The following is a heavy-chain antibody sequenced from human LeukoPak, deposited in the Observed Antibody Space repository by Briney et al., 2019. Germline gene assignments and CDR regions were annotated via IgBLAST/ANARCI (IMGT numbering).Heavy chain of an antibody. D-gene: IGHD4-17*01. CDR3: ARVATVTTGAILYYFDY. V-gene: IGHV1-18*01. CDR2: ISAYNGNT. CDR1: GGTFSSYA. Sequence: ASVKVSYKASGGTFSSYAISWVRQAPGQGLEWMGWISAYNGNTNCAQKLQGRVTMTTDTSTSTAYMELRSLRSDDTAVYYCARVATVTTGAILYYFDYWGQGTLVTVSS. J-gene: IGHJ4*02.